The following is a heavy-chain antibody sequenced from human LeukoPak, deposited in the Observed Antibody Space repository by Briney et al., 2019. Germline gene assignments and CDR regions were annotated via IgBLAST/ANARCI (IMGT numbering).Heavy chain of an antibody. Sequence: GGPLRLSCAASGFTFSSYWMSWVRQAPGKGLEWVANIKQDGSEKYYVDSVKGRFTISRDNAKNSLYLQMNSLRAEDTAVYYCARFASLRFLEWLFVDYWGQGTLVTVSS. V-gene: IGHV3-7*01. CDR3: ARFASLRFLEWLFVDY. CDR1: GFTFSSYW. J-gene: IGHJ4*02. CDR2: IKQDGSEK. D-gene: IGHD3-3*01.